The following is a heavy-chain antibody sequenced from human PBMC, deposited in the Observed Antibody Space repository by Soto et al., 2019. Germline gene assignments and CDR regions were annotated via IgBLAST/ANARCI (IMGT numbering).Heavy chain of an antibody. D-gene: IGHD5-12*01. Sequence: PSETLSLTCTVSGGSISSSSYYWGWIRQPPGKGLEWIGSIYYSGSTYYNPSLKSRVTISVDTSKNQFSLELSSVTAADTAVYYCARQGRWLQFRHAFDIWGQGTMVTVS. V-gene: IGHV4-39*01. CDR1: GGSISSSSYY. J-gene: IGHJ3*02. CDR2: IYYSGST. CDR3: ARQGRWLQFRHAFDI.